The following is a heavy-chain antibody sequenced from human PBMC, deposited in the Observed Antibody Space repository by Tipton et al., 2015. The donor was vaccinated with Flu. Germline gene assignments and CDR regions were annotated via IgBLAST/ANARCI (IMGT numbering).Heavy chain of an antibody. CDR3: ARRDYSNYVSVPKNWLYS. V-gene: IGHV4-38-2*01. D-gene: IGHD4-11*01. Sequence: TLSLTCSVPGYSIASDYYWGWIRQPPGKGQEWIGILQHIGNTYYNPSLRSRVTILVDRSKNQFSLKLSSVTAADTAMYYCARRDYSNYVSVPKNWLYSWGQGILVTVSS. CDR2: LQHIGNT. J-gene: IGHJ5*01. CDR1: GYSIASDYY.